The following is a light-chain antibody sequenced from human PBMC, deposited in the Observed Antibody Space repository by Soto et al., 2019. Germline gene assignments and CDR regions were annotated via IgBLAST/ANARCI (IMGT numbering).Light chain of an antibody. Sequence: EVGVTQSPGAVSLSPGERATLSCRASQSVNSIYLAWYQQKPGQAPRLLIYGASSRATGIPDRFSGSGSGTDFTLTISRLEPEDFAVYYCQQYGSSPPRTFGQGTKVDIK. J-gene: IGKJ1*01. CDR2: GAS. CDR1: QSVNSIY. CDR3: QQYGSSPPRT. V-gene: IGKV3-20*01.